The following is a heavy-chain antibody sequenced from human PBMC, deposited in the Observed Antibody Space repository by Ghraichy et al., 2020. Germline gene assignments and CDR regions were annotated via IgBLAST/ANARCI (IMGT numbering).Heavy chain of an antibody. J-gene: IGHJ5*02. CDR1: GFTFSSYS. Sequence: GGSLRLSCAASGFTFSSYSMNWVRQAPGKGLEWVSSISSSSSYIYYADSVKGRFTISRDNAKNSLYLQMNSLRAEDTAVYYCAREPYYYDSSGYYPNWFDPWGQGTLVTVSS. D-gene: IGHD3-22*01. CDR3: AREPYYYDSSGYYPNWFDP. V-gene: IGHV3-21*01. CDR2: ISSSSSYI.